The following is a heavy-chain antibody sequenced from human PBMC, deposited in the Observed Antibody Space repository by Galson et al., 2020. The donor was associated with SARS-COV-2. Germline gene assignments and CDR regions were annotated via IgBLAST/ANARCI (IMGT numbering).Heavy chain of an antibody. CDR3: ARDNGGNLPHYYGLEV. Sequence: TLSLTCAVSGGSFSSGFSAWNWIRQPPGKGLEWIGFIYQSGSTYYNPSLKRLVTISIDRSNNQFSLKLTSVTAADTAVYYCARDNGGNLPHYYGLEVWGQGTTVTVSS. V-gene: IGHV4-30-2*01. CDR2: IYQSGST. CDR1: GGSFSSGFSA. D-gene: IGHD2-15*01. J-gene: IGHJ6*02.